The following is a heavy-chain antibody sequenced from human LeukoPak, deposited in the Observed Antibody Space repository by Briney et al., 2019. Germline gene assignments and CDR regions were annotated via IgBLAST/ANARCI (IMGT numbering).Heavy chain of an antibody. CDR3: ARDPYSSSWYRAEYFQH. D-gene: IGHD6-13*01. CDR1: GYTFTGYY. V-gene: IGHV1-2*02. J-gene: IGHJ1*01. CDR2: INPNSGGT. Sequence: ASVKVSCKASGYTFTGYYMHWVRQAPGQGLEWMGWINPNSGGTNYAQKFQGRVTMTRDTSISTAYMELSRLRSDDTAVYHCARDPYSSSWYRAEYFQHWGQGTLVTVSS.